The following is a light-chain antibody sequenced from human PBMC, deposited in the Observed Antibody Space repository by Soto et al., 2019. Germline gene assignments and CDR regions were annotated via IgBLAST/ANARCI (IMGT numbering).Light chain of an antibody. CDR2: ATS. CDR3: QQYGSSPT. J-gene: IGKJ4*01. V-gene: IGKV3-20*01. Sequence: EIVLTQSPGTVSLSPGESATLSCRASQSISRSDLAWYQHRPDQSPRLIIYATSSRATGIPDRFTGGGAGTGFTLTIRRLEPEASAVYYCQQYGSSPTFGGGTKVEIK. CDR1: QSISRSD.